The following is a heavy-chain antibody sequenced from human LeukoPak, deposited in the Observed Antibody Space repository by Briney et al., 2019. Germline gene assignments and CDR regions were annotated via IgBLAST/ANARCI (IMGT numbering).Heavy chain of an antibody. CDR3: ARESCALYHWLAIDH. CDR1: TGSINSNNW. V-gene: IGHV4-4*02. Sequence: SGTLSLTCDVSTGSINSNNWCRCVRQPPGKGLEWIYRGSTDYSPSLKSRVIVSVDSSTNQFFLKLSSVTAADTAMYSCARESCALYHWLAIDHWGQGTLVTVSS. J-gene: IGHJ4*02. D-gene: IGHD6-19*01. CDR2: RGST.